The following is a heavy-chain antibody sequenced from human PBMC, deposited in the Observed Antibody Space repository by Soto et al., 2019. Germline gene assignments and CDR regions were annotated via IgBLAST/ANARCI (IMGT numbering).Heavy chain of an antibody. CDR3: AREDYYGSGSYYNSFDY. CDR2: IYYSGST. V-gene: IGHV4-31*02. CDR1: GGSTSSGGYY. D-gene: IGHD3-10*01. Sequence: SETLSLTCTVSGGSTSSGGYYWSWIRQHPGKGLEWIGYIYYSGSTYYNPSLKSRVTISVDTSKNQFSLKLSSVTAADTAVYYCAREDYYGSGSYYNSFDYWGQGTLVTVSS. J-gene: IGHJ4*02.